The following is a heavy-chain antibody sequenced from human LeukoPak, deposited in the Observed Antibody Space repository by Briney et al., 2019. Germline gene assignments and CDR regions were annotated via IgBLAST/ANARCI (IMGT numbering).Heavy chain of an antibody. Sequence: PSETLSLTCIVSGGSISSSSYYWVWIRQPPGKGLEWIGSIYYSGSTYYNPSLKSRVTISVDTSKNQISLKLSSVTAADTAVYYCARGRTSTYDYWGQGTLVTVSS. CDR1: GGSISSSSYY. D-gene: IGHD3/OR15-3a*01. J-gene: IGHJ4*02. CDR3: ARGRTSTYDY. CDR2: IYYSGST. V-gene: IGHV4-39*07.